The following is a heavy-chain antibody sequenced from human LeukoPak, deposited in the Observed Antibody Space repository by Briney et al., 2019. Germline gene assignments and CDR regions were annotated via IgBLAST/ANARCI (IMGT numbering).Heavy chain of an antibody. Sequence: PGGSLRLSCAASGFTFSDFYMSWIRQAPGKGLEWVSYISSSGSTMYYADSVKGRFTISRDNAKNSLYLQMNSLRAEDTAVYYCARRRYNWNAIDYWGQGTLVTVSS. CDR1: GFTFSDFY. V-gene: IGHV3-11*01. J-gene: IGHJ4*02. D-gene: IGHD1-20*01. CDR2: ISSSGSTM. CDR3: ARRRYNWNAIDY.